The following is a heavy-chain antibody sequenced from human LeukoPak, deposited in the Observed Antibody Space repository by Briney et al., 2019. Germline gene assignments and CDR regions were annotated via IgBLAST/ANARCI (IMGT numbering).Heavy chain of an antibody. CDR3: AKSRGIAAVLYYFDY. CDR2: ISYDGSNK. Sequence: GGSLRLSCAASGFTFSSYGMHWVRQAPGKGLEWVAVISYDGSNKYYADSVKGRFTISRGNSKNTLYLQMNSLRAEDTAVYYCAKSRGIAAVLYYFDYWGQGTLVTVSS. D-gene: IGHD6-13*01. J-gene: IGHJ4*02. V-gene: IGHV3-30*18. CDR1: GFTFSSYG.